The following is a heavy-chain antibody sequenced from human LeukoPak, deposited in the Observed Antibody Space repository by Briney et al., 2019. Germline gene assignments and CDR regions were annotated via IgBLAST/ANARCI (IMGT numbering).Heavy chain of an antibody. V-gene: IGHV4-59*01. CDR2: IYYRGNT. Sequence: PSETLSLXCSVSGGSITNYYWSWIRRPPGRGLEWIGYIYYRGNTYYNASLKSRVTISVDTSQNEVSLNLTSVTAADTAVYYCTRGVGALGYWGQGTLVTVSS. J-gene: IGHJ4*02. CDR1: GGSITNYY. D-gene: IGHD3-16*01. CDR3: TRGVGALGY.